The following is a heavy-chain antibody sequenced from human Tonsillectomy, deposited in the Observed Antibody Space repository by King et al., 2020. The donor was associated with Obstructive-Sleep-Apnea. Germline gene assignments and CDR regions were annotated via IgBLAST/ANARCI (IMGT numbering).Heavy chain of an antibody. Sequence: LQLQESGPGLVKPSQTLSLTCTVSGGSISSGGYYWSWIRQHPGKGLEWIGYIYYSGSTYYNPSLKSRVTISVDTSKNQFSLKLSSVTAADTAVYYCASLLRWGSGGSGYFDLWGRGTLVTVSS. V-gene: IGHV4-31*03. J-gene: IGHJ2*01. D-gene: IGHD6-19*01. CDR3: ASLLRWGSGGSGYFDL. CDR1: GGSISSGGYY. CDR2: IYYSGST.